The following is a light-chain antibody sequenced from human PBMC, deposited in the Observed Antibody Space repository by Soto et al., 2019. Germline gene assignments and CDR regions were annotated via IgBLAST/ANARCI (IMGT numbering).Light chain of an antibody. CDR2: GAF. Sequence: EIVMTQSPATLSVSPGERATLSCRASQSVSSNLAWYQQKPGQAPRLLIYGAFNRATGIPARFSGSGSGTDFTLTISSPEPEDFAVYYCQQRNIWPPVTFGQGTRLEIK. J-gene: IGKJ5*01. V-gene: IGKV3-11*01. CDR3: QQRNIWPPVT. CDR1: QSVSSN.